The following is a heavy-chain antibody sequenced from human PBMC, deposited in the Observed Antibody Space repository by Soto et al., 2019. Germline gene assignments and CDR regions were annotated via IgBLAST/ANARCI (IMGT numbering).Heavy chain of an antibody. J-gene: IGHJ5*02. CDR2: INHSGST. CDR1: GGSFSGYY. Sequence: QVQLQQWGAGLLKPSETLSLTCAVYGGSFSGYYWSWIRQPPGKGLEWIGEINHSGSTNYNPSLKSRVTISVDTSTNQFSLKLSSVTAADTAVYYCARRRKISIAVAGTWFDPWGQGTLVTVSS. V-gene: IGHV4-34*01. CDR3: ARRRKISIAVAGTWFDP. D-gene: IGHD6-19*01.